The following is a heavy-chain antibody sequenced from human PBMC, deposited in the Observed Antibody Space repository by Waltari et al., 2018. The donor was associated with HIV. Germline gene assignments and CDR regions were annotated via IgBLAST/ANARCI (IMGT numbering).Heavy chain of an antibody. CDR3: AREDSSVWPPFIFDY. D-gene: IGHD6-19*01. J-gene: IGHJ4*02. Sequence: QVLLQQSGPGVVKPSQSLSLTCVISGDSVPRNNAAWNWIRQSPSRGLEWLGRAYYRSKWYNDYAVSVKSRITINPNTSKNQFSLHLNSVTPEDTAVYYCAREDSSVWPPFIFDYWGQGTAVTVSS. V-gene: IGHV6-1*01. CDR1: GDSVPRNNAA. CDR2: AYYRSKWYN.